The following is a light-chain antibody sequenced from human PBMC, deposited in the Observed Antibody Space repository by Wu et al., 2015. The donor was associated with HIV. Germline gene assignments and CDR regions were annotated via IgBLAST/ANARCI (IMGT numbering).Light chain of an antibody. J-gene: IGKJ1*01. CDR2: KAS. V-gene: IGKV1-5*03. CDR3: HHYNSNSQI. Sequence: DIQMTQSPSTLSASVGDKVTITCRASQSIGTSLAWYQQKPGKGPQLLIYKASNLQSGVPSRFSGSGSGTEFTLTISSLQPDDLGTYYCHHYNSNSQIFGQGTKVDVK. CDR1: QSIGTS.